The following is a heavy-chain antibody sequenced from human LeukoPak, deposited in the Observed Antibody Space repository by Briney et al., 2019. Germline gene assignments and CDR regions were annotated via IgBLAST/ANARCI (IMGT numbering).Heavy chain of an antibody. CDR2: IRGSGTST. CDR1: GFTFTNYG. J-gene: IGHJ4*02. D-gene: IGHD3-10*01. CDR3: AKVTYGSGTYGAFDY. V-gene: IGHV3-23*01. Sequence: GGSLRLSCAASGFTFTNYGMTWVRQAPGKGLEWVSCIRGSGTSTYYADSVKGRFTISRDNSKNTLYLQMNSLRAEDTAVYYCAKVTYGSGTYGAFDYWGQGTLVTVSS.